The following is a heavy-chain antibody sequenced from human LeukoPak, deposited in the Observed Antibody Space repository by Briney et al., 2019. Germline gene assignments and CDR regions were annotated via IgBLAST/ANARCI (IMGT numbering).Heavy chain of an antibody. CDR3: ARGPSGYHNT. CDR1: GDSVSSISAS. D-gene: IGHD5-12*01. J-gene: IGHJ4*02. CDR2: TYYRSKWNA. Sequence: ASQTLSLTCAISGDSVSSISASWNWIRQSPSRGLEWLGRTYYRSKWNADYAVSVKSRIIINADTSKNHFSLQLNSVTPEDTAVYYCARGPSGYHNTGGQGTLVTVSS. V-gene: IGHV6-1*01.